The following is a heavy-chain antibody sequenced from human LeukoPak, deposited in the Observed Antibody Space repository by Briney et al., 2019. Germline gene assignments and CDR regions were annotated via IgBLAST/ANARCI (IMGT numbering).Heavy chain of an antibody. D-gene: IGHD6-19*01. J-gene: IGHJ4*02. CDR1: GGTFSNYA. CDR2: IIPVFGTA. Sequence: HRASVKVSCKASGGTFSNYAISWVRQAPGQGLEWMGGIIPVFGTANYAQKFQGRVTITTDESTSTAHMELSSLRSEDTAVYYCARSGGSGWYLYPYWGQGTLVTVSS. V-gene: IGHV1-69*05. CDR3: ARSGGSGWYLYPY.